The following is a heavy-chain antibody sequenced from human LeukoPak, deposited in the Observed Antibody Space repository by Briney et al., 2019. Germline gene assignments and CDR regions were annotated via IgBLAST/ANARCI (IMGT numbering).Heavy chain of an antibody. J-gene: IGHJ6*03. CDR3: ARDRIAVAGTDYYYYMDV. CDR1: GGSISSGDYY. CDR2: IYYSGST. Sequence: PSETLSLTCTVSGGSISSGDYYWSWIRQPPGKGLEWIGYIYYSGSTNYNPSLKSRVTISVDTSKNQFSLKLSSVTAADTAVYYCARDRIAVAGTDYYYYMDVWGKGTTVTVSS. V-gene: IGHV4-61*08. D-gene: IGHD6-19*01.